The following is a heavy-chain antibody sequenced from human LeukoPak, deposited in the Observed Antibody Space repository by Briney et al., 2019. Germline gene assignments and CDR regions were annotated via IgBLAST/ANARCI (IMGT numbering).Heavy chain of an antibody. J-gene: IGHJ4*02. Sequence: GGSQRLSCSASGFTASRNYMSWVRQAPGKGLDWVSVIYSGGSTYYADSVKGRFTISRDNSKNTLYLQMNSLRAEDTGVYNCARASGFDYWGQGTLVTVSS. CDR1: GFTASRNY. D-gene: IGHD3-9*01. CDR3: ARASGFDY. CDR2: IYSGGST. V-gene: IGHV3-66*01.